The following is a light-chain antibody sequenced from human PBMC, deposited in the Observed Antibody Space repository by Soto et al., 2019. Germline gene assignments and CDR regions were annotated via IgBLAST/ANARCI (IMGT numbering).Light chain of an antibody. CDR1: QSVSSY. V-gene: IGKV3-11*01. J-gene: IGKJ4*01. Sequence: EIVLTQSPATLSLSPGERATLSCRASQSVSSYLAWYQRKPGQAPRLLIYDASNRATGIPARFSGSGSGTDFTFSISGLEAEAAPVSDCQQRSNWPPLTFGGGTKVEIK. CDR2: DAS. CDR3: QQRSNWPPLT.